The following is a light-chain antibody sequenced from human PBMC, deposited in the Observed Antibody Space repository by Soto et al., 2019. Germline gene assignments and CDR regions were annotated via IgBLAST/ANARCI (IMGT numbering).Light chain of an antibody. V-gene: IGKV3-20*01. CDR3: QHYGSSLIT. Sequence: ETVLTQSPGTLSLSPGERATLSCRASQSVSGMAWYQQIRGQAPRLLIYGASTRATGIPDRFSGNGSGTDFTLTISRLEPEDFSVYYCQHYGSSLITSGQGTRLQIK. CDR1: QSVSG. J-gene: IGKJ5*01. CDR2: GAS.